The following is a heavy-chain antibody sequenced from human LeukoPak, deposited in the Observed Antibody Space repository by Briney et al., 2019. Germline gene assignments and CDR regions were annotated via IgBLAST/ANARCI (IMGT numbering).Heavy chain of an antibody. CDR1: GFTFSTYA. V-gene: IGHV3-23*01. CDR3: ARGQAAFDI. J-gene: IGHJ3*02. Sequence: GGSLRLSCAASGFTFSTYAMNWVRQAPGKGLEWVSAISGSGGSTYYADSVKGRFTISRDNSKNTLYLQMNSLRAEDTAVYYCARGQAAFDIWGQGTMVTVSS. CDR2: ISGSGGST.